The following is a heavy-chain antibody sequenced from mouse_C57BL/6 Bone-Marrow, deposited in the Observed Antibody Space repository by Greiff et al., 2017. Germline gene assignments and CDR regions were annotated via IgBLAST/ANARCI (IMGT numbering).Heavy chain of an antibody. CDR3: TEDWYFDV. J-gene: IGHJ1*03. V-gene: IGHV6-3*01. CDR2: IRLKSDNYAT. CDR1: GFTFSNYW. Sequence: EVHLVESGGGLVQPGGSMKLSCVASGFTFSNYWMNWVRQSPEKGLEWVAQIRLKSDNYATHYAESVKGRFTISRDDSKSSVYLQMNNLRAEDTGIYYCTEDWYFDVWGTGTTVTVSS.